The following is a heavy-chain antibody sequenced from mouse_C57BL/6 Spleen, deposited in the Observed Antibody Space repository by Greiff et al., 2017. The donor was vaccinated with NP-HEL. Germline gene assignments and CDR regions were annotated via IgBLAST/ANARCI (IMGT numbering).Heavy chain of an antibody. D-gene: IGHD1-1*01. Sequence: QVQLQQSGPELVKPGASVKISCKASGYAFSSSCMNWVKQRPGKGLEWIGRIYPGDGDTNYNGKFKGTATLTADKSSSTAYMQLSSLTSEDSAVYFCARSDYYGSSYRFAYWGQGTLVTVSA. CDR1: GYAFSSSC. CDR2: IYPGDGDT. J-gene: IGHJ3*01. CDR3: ARSDYYGSSYRFAY. V-gene: IGHV1-82*01.